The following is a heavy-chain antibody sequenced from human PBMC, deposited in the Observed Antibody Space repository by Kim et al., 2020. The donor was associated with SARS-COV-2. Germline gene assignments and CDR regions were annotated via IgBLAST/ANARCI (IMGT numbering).Heavy chain of an antibody. CDR2: INHSGST. D-gene: IGHD2-15*01. Sequence: SETLSLTCAVYGGSFSGYSWTWFRQPPGKGLEWIGEINHSGSTNYNPSLQSRVSISIDTSKNQFSVRLRSVTAADTAVFYCARGRAGVVPSPVLGLGPYYEYYIMDVWGRGTTVTVSS. J-gene: IGHJ6*02. V-gene: IGHV4-34*01. CDR3: ARGRAGVVPSPVLGLGPYYEYYIMDV. CDR1: GGSFSGYS.